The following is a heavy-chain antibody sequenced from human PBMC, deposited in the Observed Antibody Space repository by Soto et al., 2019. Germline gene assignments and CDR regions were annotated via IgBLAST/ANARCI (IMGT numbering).Heavy chain of an antibody. D-gene: IGHD6-13*01. Sequence: QTGGSLRLSCATSGFSFSDYGMHWVRQAPGKGLEWVAVIWSDGINKLYVDSVKGRFTVSRDNAKNSLYLQMSSLRDEDTAVYYCARDIGYSTSGGIVWGQGTLVTVSS. V-gene: IGHV3-33*01. CDR2: IWSDGINK. J-gene: IGHJ4*02. CDR3: ARDIGYSTSGGIV. CDR1: GFSFSDYG.